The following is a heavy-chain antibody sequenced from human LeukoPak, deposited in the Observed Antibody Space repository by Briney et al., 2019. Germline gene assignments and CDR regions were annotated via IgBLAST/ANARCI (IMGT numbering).Heavy chain of an antibody. CDR2: IYYSGST. Sequence: SETLCLTCTVSGGSISGSYWSWIRQPPGKGLEWIGYIYYSGSTNYNPSLKSRVTISVDTSDNQFSLKLTSVTAADTAVYYCAKYVSTGWFDPWGQGTLVTVSS. CDR1: GGSISGSY. CDR3: AKYVSTGWFDP. V-gene: IGHV4-59*08. D-gene: IGHD5/OR15-5a*01. J-gene: IGHJ5*02.